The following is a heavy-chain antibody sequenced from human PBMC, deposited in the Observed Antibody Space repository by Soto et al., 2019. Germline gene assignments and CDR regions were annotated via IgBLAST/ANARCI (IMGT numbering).Heavy chain of an antibody. CDR1: GFTLSSYA. CDR3: AKAGDIVVVPAAMPGGPGYYYMDV. Sequence: LRLSCAASGFTLSSYALSWVRQAPGKGLVWVSAISGSGGSTYYADSVNGRFTISRDNSKNTLYLQMNSLRAEDTAVYYCAKAGDIVVVPAAMPGGPGYYYMDVWGKGTTVTVSS. D-gene: IGHD2-2*01. V-gene: IGHV3-23*01. CDR2: ISGSGGST. J-gene: IGHJ6*03.